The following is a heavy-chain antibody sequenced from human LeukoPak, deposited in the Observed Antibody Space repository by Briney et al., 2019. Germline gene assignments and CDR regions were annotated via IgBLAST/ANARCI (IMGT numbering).Heavy chain of an antibody. CDR1: GFTFSSYA. CDR3: AKDAGGMGDGFDN. Sequence: GRSLRLSCAASGFTFSSYAMHWVRQAPGKGLEWVAFIRYDGSNKYYADSVKGRFTISRDNAKNSLYLQMNSLRAEDMALYYCAKDAGGMGDGFDNWGQGTMVTVSS. D-gene: IGHD3-16*01. CDR2: IRYDGSNK. V-gene: IGHV3-30*02. J-gene: IGHJ3*02.